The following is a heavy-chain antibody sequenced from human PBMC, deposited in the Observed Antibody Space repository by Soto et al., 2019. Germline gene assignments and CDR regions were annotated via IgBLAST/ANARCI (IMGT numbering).Heavy chain of an antibody. CDR1: GGSFSGYY. J-gene: IGHJ6*02. CDR3: ARGRVSSRSWYDRYYYYGMDV. CDR2: INHSGST. V-gene: IGHV4-34*01. D-gene: IGHD6-13*01. Sequence: ETLSLTCADYGGSFSGYYWSWIRQPPGKGLEWIGEINHSGSTNYNPSLKSRVTISVDTSKNQFSLKLSSVTAADTAVYYCARGRVSSRSWYDRYYYYGMDVWGQGTTVTVSS.